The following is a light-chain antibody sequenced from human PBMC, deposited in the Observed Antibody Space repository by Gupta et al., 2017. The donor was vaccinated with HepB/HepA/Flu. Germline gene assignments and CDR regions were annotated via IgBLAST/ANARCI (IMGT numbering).Light chain of an antibody. CDR1: QSVSSSY. CDR3: QQYGSSPWT. CDR2: GAS. J-gene: IGKJ1*01. Sequence: EIVLTQPPGTMSLYPGERATLSCRASQSVSSSYLAWYQQKPGQAPRLLIYGASSRATGIPDRFSGSGSGTDFTLTISRLEPEDFAVYYCQQYGSSPWTFGQGTKVEIK. V-gene: IGKV3-20*01.